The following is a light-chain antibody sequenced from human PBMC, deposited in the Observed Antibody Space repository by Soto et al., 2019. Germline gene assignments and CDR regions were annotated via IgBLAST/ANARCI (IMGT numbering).Light chain of an antibody. CDR3: QQYKSFMYT. J-gene: IGKJ2*01. Sequence: DIQMTQSPSTLSGSVGDRVTITRRASQGISNYLAWYQQKPGKAPKLLIYAASTLQSGVPSRFSGSGSGTDFTLTISGLQPDDFATYYCQQYKSFMYTFGQGTKADIK. V-gene: IGKV1-16*01. CDR2: AAS. CDR1: QGISNY.